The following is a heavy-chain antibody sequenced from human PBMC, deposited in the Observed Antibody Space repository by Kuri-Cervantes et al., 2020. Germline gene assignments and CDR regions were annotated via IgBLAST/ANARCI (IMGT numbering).Heavy chain of an antibody. CDR3: ARTYVIMGGYYFDY. D-gene: IGHD3-16*02. CDR1: GFSLSTSGVG. Sequence: SGPTLVKPPQTLTLTCTFSGFSLSTSGVGVGWIRQPPGKALEWLALIYWDDDKRYSPSLKSRLTITKDTSKNQVVLTMTNMDPVDTATYYCARTYVIMGGYYFDYWGQGTLVTVSS. V-gene: IGHV2-5*02. CDR2: IYWDDDK. J-gene: IGHJ4*02.